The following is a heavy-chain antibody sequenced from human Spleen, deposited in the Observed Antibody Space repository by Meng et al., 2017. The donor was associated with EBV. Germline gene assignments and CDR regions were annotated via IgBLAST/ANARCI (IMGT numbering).Heavy chain of an antibody. CDR1: GVSISSGGYS. D-gene: IGHD5-18*01. V-gene: IGHV4-30-2*01. CDR3: AGGPTAMVTYFDY. Sequence: LQRQGSGSGLVKPSQNLSLTCAVSGVSISSGGYSWSWIRQPPGKGLEWIGYMHHSGSTYNNPSLKSRVTISVDRSKNQFSLKLSSVTAADTAVYYCAGGPTAMVTYFDYWGQGTLVTVSS. CDR2: MHHSGST. J-gene: IGHJ4*02.